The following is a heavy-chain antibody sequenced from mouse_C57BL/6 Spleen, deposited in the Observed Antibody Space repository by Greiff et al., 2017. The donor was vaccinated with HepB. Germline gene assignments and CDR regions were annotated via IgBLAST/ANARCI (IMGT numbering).Heavy chain of an antibody. V-gene: IGHV1-50*01. Sequence: QVQLKQPGAELVKPGASVKLSCKASGYTFTSYWMQWVKQRPGQGLEWIGEIDPSDSYTNYNQKFKGKATLTVDTSSGTAYMQLSSLTSEDSAVYYCARGDSSGYFDYWGQGTTLTVSS. CDR1: GYTFTSYW. J-gene: IGHJ2*01. CDR2: IDPSDSYT. CDR3: ARGDSSGYFDY. D-gene: IGHD3-2*02.